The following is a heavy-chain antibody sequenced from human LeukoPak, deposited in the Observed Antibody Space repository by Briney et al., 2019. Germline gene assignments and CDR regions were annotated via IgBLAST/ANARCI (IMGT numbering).Heavy chain of an antibody. V-gene: IGHV1-2*02. CDR2: INPNSGGT. D-gene: IGHD3-22*01. CDR1: GYTFTSYA. CDR3: ARPTYYYDSSGYPLTSDAFDI. J-gene: IGHJ3*02. Sequence: GASMKVSCKASGYTFTSYAMHWVRQAPGQRLEWMGWINPNSGGTNYAQKFQGRVTMTRDTSISTAYMELSSLRSEDTAVYYCARPTYYYDSSGYPLTSDAFDIWGQGTMVTVSS.